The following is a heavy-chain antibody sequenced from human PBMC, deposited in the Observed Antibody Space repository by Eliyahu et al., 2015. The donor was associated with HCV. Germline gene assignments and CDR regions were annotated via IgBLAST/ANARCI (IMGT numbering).Heavy chain of an antibody. J-gene: IGHJ6*02. CDR3: AKDPSGPYSSGWSDYYYGMDV. CDR1: GFXFXTXA. Sequence: EVQLLESGGGLVQPGGSLRLSCAASGFXFXTXAMSWVRQAPGKGLEWVSAISGSGGSTYYADSVKGRFTISRDNSKNTLYLQMNSLRAEDTAVYYCAKDPSGPYSSGWSDYYYGMDVWGQGTTVTVSS. CDR2: ISGSGGST. V-gene: IGHV3-23*01. D-gene: IGHD6-19*01.